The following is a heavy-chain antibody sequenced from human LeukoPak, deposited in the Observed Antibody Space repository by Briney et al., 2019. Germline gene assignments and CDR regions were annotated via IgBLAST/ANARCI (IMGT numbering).Heavy chain of an antibody. V-gene: IGHV3-23*01. Sequence: TGGSLRLSCAASGFTFASYAMNWVRQAPGKGLEWVSAISGSGGSTYYADSVKGRFTISRDNSKNTLYLQMNSLRAEDTAVYYCAKDLREGRPFDFDYWGKGTLVTVSS. D-gene: IGHD3-10*01. CDR2: ISGSGGST. J-gene: IGHJ4*02. CDR3: AKDLREGRPFDFDY. CDR1: GFTFASYA.